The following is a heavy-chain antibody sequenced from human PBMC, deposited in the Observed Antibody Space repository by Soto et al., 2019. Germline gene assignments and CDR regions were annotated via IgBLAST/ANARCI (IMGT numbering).Heavy chain of an antibody. Sequence: QVQLAQSGAEMTKPGSSVKVSCRASGGSFSDFAFSWVRQAPGQGLEWMGGIIPMFAATKYAQRLQDRVTITADESTNTVYLALNSLTIEDTAIYYCARGAIVAVPAALSSYHDYTNYRFDSWGQGTLVTVSS. V-gene: IGHV1-69*01. D-gene: IGHD2-15*01. CDR3: ARGAIVAVPAALSSYHDYTNYRFDS. J-gene: IGHJ4*02. CDR2: IIPMFAAT. CDR1: GGSFSDFA.